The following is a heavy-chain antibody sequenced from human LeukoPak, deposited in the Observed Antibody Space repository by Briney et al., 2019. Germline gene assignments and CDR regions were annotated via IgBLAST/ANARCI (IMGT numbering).Heavy chain of an antibody. Sequence: GGSLRLSCSVSGFNFSHYGMHWVRQAPGKGLEWVAIIWYDGSNRYYADSVKGRFTISRDNSKNTLYLQMNSLRAEDTAVYYCATGHIVGPNDYWGQGTLVTVSS. CDR1: GFNFSHYG. D-gene: IGHD1-26*01. V-gene: IGHV3-33*01. J-gene: IGHJ4*02. CDR2: IWYDGSNR. CDR3: ATGHIVGPNDY.